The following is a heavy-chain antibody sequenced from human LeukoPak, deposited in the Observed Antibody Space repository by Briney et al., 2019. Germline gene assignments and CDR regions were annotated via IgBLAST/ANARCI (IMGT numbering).Heavy chain of an antibody. J-gene: IGHJ4*02. CDR2: ISGSGDST. V-gene: IGHV3-23*01. CDR3: AKLEGAAAGTVEVFGDY. CDR1: GFTFSSYA. Sequence: GGSLRLSCAASGFTFSSYAMSWVRQAPGKGLEWVSAISGSGDSTYYADSVKGRFTISRDNSKNTLYLQMNSLRAEDTAVYYCAKLEGAAAGTVEVFGDYWGQGTLVTVSS. D-gene: IGHD6-13*01.